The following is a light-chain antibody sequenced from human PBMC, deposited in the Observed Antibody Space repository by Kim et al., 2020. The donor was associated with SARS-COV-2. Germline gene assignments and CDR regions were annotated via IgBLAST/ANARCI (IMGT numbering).Light chain of an antibody. CDR3: CSYAGSYTLV. V-gene: IGLV2-11*01. CDR2: DVT. J-gene: IGLJ3*02. CDR1: SSDVGGYNY. Sequence: QSALTQPRSVSGSPGQSVTISCTGTSSDVGGYNYVSWYRQYPGQAPHLLIYDVTKRPSGVPDRFSGSKSGNTASLTVSGLQPEDEGHYYCCSYAGSYTLVFGGGTRVTVL.